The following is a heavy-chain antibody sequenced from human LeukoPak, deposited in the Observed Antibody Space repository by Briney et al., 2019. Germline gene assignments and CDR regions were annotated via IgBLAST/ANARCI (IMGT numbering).Heavy chain of an antibody. CDR2: IYYSGST. Sequence: SETLSLTCTVSGGSISSGGYYWSWIRQHPGKGLEWIGYIYYSGSTYYNPSLKSRVTISVDTSKNHFSLKLSSVTAADTAVHYCARHVGVTGYSSGWWIDYWGQGTLVTVSS. D-gene: IGHD6-19*01. CDR3: ARHVGVTGYSSGWWIDY. V-gene: IGHV4-31*03. CDR1: GGSISSGGYY. J-gene: IGHJ4*02.